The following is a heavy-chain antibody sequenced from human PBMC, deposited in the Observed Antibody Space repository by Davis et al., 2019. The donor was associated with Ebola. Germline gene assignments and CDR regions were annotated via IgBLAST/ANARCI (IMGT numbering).Heavy chain of an antibody. CDR1: GFTVSSNY. V-gene: IGHV3-53*01. CDR3: AGGFRDRTRWSYFDY. CDR2: IYSGGTT. J-gene: IGHJ4*02. Sequence: PGGSLRLSCAASGFTVSSNYMAWVRQAPGKGLEWVSVIYSGGTTFYADSVKGRFTISRDNSKNTVFLQMNTLRADDTAVYYCAGGFRDRTRWSYFDYWGQGTLVTVP. D-gene: IGHD2-2*01.